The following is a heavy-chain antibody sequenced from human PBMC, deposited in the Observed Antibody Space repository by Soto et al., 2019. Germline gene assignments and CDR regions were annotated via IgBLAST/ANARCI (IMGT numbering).Heavy chain of an antibody. V-gene: IGHV4-31*03. CDR3: ARDVAGPSSTDY. CDR2: IYYSGST. Sequence: PSGTLSLTCTVSGGSISSGGYYWSWIRKHPGKGLEWIGYIYYSGSTYYNPSLKSRVTISVDTSKNQFSLKLSSVTSADTAVYYCARDVAGPSSTDYWGQGTLVTVSS. D-gene: IGHD6-13*01. J-gene: IGHJ4*02. CDR1: GGSISSGGYY.